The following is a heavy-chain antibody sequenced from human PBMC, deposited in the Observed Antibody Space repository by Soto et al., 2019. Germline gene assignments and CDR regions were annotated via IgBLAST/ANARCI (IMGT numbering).Heavy chain of an antibody. J-gene: IGHJ6*02. CDR2: ISAYNGNT. CDR3: ARDAGFEESNA. CDR1: GYSFTSYG. D-gene: IGHD3-10*01. Sequence: QVQLVQSGAEVKKPGASVKVSCKASGYSFTSYGISWVRQAPGQGLEWMGWISAYNGNTNYAQKLQGRVTMTTDTSTRTANMEMRSQRSDDTAVYCCARDAGFEESNAWGQGTTVTVSS. V-gene: IGHV1-18*01.